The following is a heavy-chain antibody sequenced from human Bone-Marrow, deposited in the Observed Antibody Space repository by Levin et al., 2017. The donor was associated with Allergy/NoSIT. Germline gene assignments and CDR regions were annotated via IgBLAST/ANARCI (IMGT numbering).Heavy chain of an antibody. J-gene: IGHJ4*02. CDR2: ISGNGVST. CDR3: AKKTNFDITDYLDY. CDR1: GFTFSSYA. Sequence: ETLSLTCEASGFTFSSYAMSWVREAPGKGLERVSAISGNGVSTYYADSVKGRFTISRDNSKNTLYLQMNSLRAEDTAVYYCAKKTNFDITDYLDYWGQGTLVTVSS. D-gene: IGHD3-9*01. V-gene: IGHV3-23*01.